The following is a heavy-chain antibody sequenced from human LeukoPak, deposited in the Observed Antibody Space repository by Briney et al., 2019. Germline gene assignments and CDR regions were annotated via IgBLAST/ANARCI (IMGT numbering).Heavy chain of an antibody. D-gene: IGHD6-13*01. V-gene: IGHV4-4*07. J-gene: IGHJ4*02. CDR1: GGSISSYY. CDR2: IYTSGST. CDR3: ASERAQKVQQLVFDY. Sequence: PSETLSLTCTVSGGSISSYYWSWIRQPAGKGLEWIGRIYTSGSTYYNPSLKSRVTISVDTSKNQFSLKLSSVTAADTAVYYCASERAQKVQQLVFDYWGQGTLVTVSS.